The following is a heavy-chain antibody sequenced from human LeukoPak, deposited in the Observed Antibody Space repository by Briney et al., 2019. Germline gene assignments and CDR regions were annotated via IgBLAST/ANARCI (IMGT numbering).Heavy chain of an antibody. V-gene: IGHV4-61*01. CDR3: ARGYSSRWSDFDY. CDR1: GCSFSSGSYY. Sequence: SETLSLTCTVSGCSFSSGSYYWSWLPQPPGKGLVWCGYIYYCGTTNYNPSLKRRVTISVDPSKNQFALKLSSVTAADTAVYYCARGYSSRWSDFDYWGQGTLVSDCS. CDR2: IYYCGTT. J-gene: IGHJ4*02. D-gene: IGHD6-13*01.